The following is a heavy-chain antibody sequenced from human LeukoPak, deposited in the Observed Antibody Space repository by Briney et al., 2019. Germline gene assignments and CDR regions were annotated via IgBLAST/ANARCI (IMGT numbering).Heavy chain of an antibody. D-gene: IGHD6-19*01. CDR1: GFTFSNYW. J-gene: IGHJ5*02. CDR3: ARRGTIAVPVFWFDP. Sequence: GGSLRLSCAASGFTFSNYWMSWVRQVPGKGLEWLANIKVDGSETYYVDSLKGRFTISRDNAKNSVHLQINRLRAEDTAVYYCARRGTIAVPVFWFDPWGQGTLVIVSS. CDR2: IKVDGSET. V-gene: IGHV3-7*01.